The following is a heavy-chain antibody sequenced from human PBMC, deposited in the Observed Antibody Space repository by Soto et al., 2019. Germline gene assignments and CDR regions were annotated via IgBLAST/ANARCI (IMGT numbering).Heavy chain of an antibody. CDR1: GFTFSSYA. CDR3: TRDSGDYVRYYNYGMDV. D-gene: IGHD2-21*02. Sequence: GGSLRLSCAASGFTFSSYAMSWVRQAPGKGLEWVSAISGSGGSTYYADSVKGRFTISRDNSKNTLYLQMNSLRAEDTAVYYCTRDSGDYVRYYNYGMDVWGQGTTVTVSS. J-gene: IGHJ6*02. CDR2: ISGSGGST. V-gene: IGHV3-23*01.